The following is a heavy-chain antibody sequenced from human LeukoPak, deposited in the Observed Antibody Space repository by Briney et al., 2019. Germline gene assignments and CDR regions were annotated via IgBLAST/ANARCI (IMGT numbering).Heavy chain of an antibody. CDR1: GYTFTVYY. Sequence: ASVKVSCKASGYTFTVYYMHWVRQAPGQGLEWMGWINPNSGGTNFAQKFQGRVTMTRDTSISTAYMELSRLRSDDTAVYYCARDSDSRQYYDSSGYYKWFDPWGQGTLVTVSS. CDR3: ARDSDSRQYYDSSGYYKWFDP. J-gene: IGHJ5*02. CDR2: INPNSGGT. D-gene: IGHD3-22*01. V-gene: IGHV1-2*02.